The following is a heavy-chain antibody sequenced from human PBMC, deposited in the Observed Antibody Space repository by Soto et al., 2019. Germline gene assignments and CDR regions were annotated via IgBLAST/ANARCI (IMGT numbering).Heavy chain of an antibody. J-gene: IGHJ4*02. V-gene: IGHV3-43D*04. CDR1: GFTFDDYA. D-gene: IGHD3-22*01. CDR2: ISWDGGST. CDR3: APTYDSSGYYRH. Sequence: SLRLSCAASGFTFDDYAMHWVRQAPGKGLEWVSLISWDGGSTYYADSVKGRFTISRDNSKNSLYLQMNSLRAEDTALYYCAPTYDSSGYYRHWGQGTLVTVSS.